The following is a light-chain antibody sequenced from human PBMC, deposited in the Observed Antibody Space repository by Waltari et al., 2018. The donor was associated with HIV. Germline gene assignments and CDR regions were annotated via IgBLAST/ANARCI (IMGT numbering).Light chain of an antibody. CDR3: QQSYSTLIT. Sequence: DIQMTQSPSSLPVSVGDRVTITCRASLSNSPYLNWYQQKPGKAPKLLIYAASSLHSGVPSRFSGSGSATDFTLTITSLQPEDFATYFCQQSYSTLITFGQGTRLEIK. CDR2: AAS. J-gene: IGKJ5*01. V-gene: IGKV1-39*01. CDR1: LSNSPY.